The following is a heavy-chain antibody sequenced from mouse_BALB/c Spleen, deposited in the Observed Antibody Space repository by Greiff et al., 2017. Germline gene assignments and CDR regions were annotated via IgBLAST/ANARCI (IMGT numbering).Heavy chain of an antibody. D-gene: IGHD4-1*01. V-gene: IGHV1-9*01. J-gene: IGHJ3*01. CDR3: AREGGPNPFAY. Sequence: VKLQESGAELMKPGASVKISCKATGYTFSSYWIEWVKQRPGHGLEWIGEILPGSGSTNYNEKFKGKATFTADTSSNTAYMQLSSLTSEDSAVYYCAREGGPNPFAYWGQGTLVTVSA. CDR1: GYTFSSYW. CDR2: ILPGSGST.